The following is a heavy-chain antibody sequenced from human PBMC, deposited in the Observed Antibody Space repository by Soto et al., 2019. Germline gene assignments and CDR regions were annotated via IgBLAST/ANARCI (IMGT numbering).Heavy chain of an antibody. V-gene: IGHV5-51*01. CDR1: GYSFTSYW. Sequence: PGESLNISCKGSGYSFTSYWTGWVRQMPGKGLEWMGIIYPGDSDTRYSPSFQGQVTISGDNSISTAYLQWSSLKASDTAMYYCARPVAAAGIFASDNRGQRTIVTVSS. CDR2: IYPGDSDT. J-gene: IGHJ3*02. CDR3: ARPVAAAGIFASDN. D-gene: IGHD6-13*01.